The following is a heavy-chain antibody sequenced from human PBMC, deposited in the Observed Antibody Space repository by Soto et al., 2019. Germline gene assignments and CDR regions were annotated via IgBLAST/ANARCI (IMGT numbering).Heavy chain of an antibody. D-gene: IGHD4-17*01. J-gene: IGHJ5*02. V-gene: IGHV4-38-2*01. CDR1: GYSISSGYY. CDR2: IYHSGST. Sequence: TLSLTCAVSGYSISSGYYCGWIRQTPGKGLEWIASIYHSGSTYYNPSLKSRVTISVDTSKNQFSLKLTSVTAADTAVYYCARGAATVTPGWFDPWGQGIMVTVSS. CDR3: ARGAATVTPGWFDP.